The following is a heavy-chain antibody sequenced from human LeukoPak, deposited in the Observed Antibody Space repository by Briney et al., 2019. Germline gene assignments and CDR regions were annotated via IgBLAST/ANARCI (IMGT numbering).Heavy chain of an antibody. J-gene: IGHJ4*02. CDR2: ISSTSRTI. CDR1: GFTFSSYS. V-gene: IGHV3-48*01. Sequence: GGSLRLSCAASGFTFSSYSMNWVRQAPGKGLEWVSYISSTSRTIYSADSVKGRFTISRDNAKNSLYLQMNSLRAEDTAVYYCARDLYGDYVFDYWGQGTLVTVSS. CDR3: ARDLYGDYVFDY. D-gene: IGHD4-17*01.